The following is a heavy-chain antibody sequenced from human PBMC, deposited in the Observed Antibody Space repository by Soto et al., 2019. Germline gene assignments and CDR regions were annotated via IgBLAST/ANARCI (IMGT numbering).Heavy chain of an antibody. Sequence: SETLSLTCTVSGGSISSGGYYWSWIRQHPGKGLEWIGYIYYSGSTYYNPSLKSRVTISVDTSKNQFSLKLSSVTAADTAVYYCARGRGFPEYYGMDVWGQGTTVTVSS. J-gene: IGHJ6*02. CDR2: IYYSGST. V-gene: IGHV4-31*03. CDR1: GGSISSGGYY. CDR3: ARGRGFPEYYGMDV. D-gene: IGHD3-10*01.